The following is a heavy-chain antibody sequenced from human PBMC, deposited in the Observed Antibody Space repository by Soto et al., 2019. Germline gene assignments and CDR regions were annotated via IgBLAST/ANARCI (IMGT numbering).Heavy chain of an antibody. Sequence: ASVKVSCKPSGYTFTSYLIYWVRQAPGQRLEWMGWINTDNGNTNYSQKLQGRVTMTTDTSTSTAYMELRSLRSDDTAVYYCARDRMTTVTTIAAFDIWGQGTMVTVSS. CDR2: INTDNGNT. D-gene: IGHD4-17*01. CDR1: GYTFTSYL. CDR3: ARDRMTTVTTIAAFDI. J-gene: IGHJ3*02. V-gene: IGHV1-3*04.